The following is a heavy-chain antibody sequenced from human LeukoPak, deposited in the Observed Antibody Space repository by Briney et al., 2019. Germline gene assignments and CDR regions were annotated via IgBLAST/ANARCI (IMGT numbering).Heavy chain of an antibody. V-gene: IGHV3-48*01. CDR2: ISDSGSKI. Sequence: GGSLRLSCAASGFPLSSYSINWFRQAPGKGLEGVAYISDSGSKIYYVDSVMGRFTVSRDNPKSSLFLQMNSPRAEDTPVYYCARFKGTYFHYWGQGALVTVSS. CDR1: GFPLSSYS. D-gene: IGHD1-1*01. J-gene: IGHJ4*02. CDR3: ARFKGTYFHY.